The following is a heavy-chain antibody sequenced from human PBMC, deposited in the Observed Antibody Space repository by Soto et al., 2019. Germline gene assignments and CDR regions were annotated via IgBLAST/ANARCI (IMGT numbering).Heavy chain of an antibody. V-gene: IGHV1-18*01. D-gene: IGHD2-21*01. Sequence: QGQLLQSGDEVKKPGASVRVSCRASGYDFTSYGISWVRQAPGQGLEWVSWISAYNGKRDTAQKFQGRVTMTLDTSTDTAHMELGDLTSAHTAVYYCARGRIVASIHDAFEIWGQGTMVAVSS. CDR1: GYDFTSYG. J-gene: IGHJ3*02. CDR3: ARGRIVASIHDAFEI. CDR2: ISAYNGKR.